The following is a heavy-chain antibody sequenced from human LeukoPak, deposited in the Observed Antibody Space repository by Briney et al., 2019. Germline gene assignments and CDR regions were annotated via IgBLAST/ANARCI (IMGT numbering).Heavy chain of an antibody. CDR2: ISSTGGTT. J-gene: IGHJ6*03. Sequence: GGSLRLSCAASGFTFSTYAMSWVRQAPGKGLEWVSTISSTGGTTYYADSVKGRFTISRDNSKNTLYLQMNSLRAEDTAIYYCAKNGDRGAYCSGGSCYPYYYYYMDVWGKGTTVTISS. CDR1: GFTFSTYA. D-gene: IGHD2-15*01. CDR3: AKNGDRGAYCSGGSCYPYYYYYMDV. V-gene: IGHV3-23*01.